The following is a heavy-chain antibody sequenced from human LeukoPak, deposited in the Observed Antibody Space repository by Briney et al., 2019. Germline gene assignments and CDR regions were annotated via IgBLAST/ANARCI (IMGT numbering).Heavy chain of an antibody. CDR1: GFTFSSYA. CDR3: AKDRIQLWLTGYFDY. Sequence: GGSLRLSCAASGFTFSSYAMTWVRQAPGKGLEWVSAISGSGNSTYYADSVKGRFTISRDNSKNTPYLQMNSLRAEDTAVYYCAKDRIQLWLTGYFDYWGQGTLVTVSS. D-gene: IGHD5-18*01. CDR2: ISGSGNST. V-gene: IGHV3-23*01. J-gene: IGHJ4*02.